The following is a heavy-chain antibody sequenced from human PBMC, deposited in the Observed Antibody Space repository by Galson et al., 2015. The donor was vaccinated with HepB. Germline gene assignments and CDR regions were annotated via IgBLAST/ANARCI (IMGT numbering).Heavy chain of an antibody. D-gene: IGHD2-15*01. Sequence: SVKVSCKASGYTFTSYGISWVRQAPGQGLEWMGWISAYNGNTNYAQKLQGRVTMTTDTSTSTAYMELRSLRSDDTAVYYCARDDPGVVVVAATGADYYYYYMDVWGKGTTVTVSS. CDR1: GYTFTSYG. J-gene: IGHJ6*03. CDR2: ISAYNGNT. CDR3: ARDDPGVVVVAATGADYYYYYMDV. V-gene: IGHV1-18*01.